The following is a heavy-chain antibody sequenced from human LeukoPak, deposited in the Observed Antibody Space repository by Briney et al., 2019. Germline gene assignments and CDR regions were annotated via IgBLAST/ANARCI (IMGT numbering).Heavy chain of an antibody. CDR1: GFTISSYG. Sequence: GGSLRLSCAGSGFTISSYGMSWVRQAPGKGLEWVSAISGSGGDTYYADSVKGRFTISRDNSKNTLYLQMDSLGAEDTAIYYCAKRAPMVRGRTDYQYGMDVWGQGTTVTVSS. V-gene: IGHV3-23*01. CDR3: AKRAPMVRGRTDYQYGMDV. D-gene: IGHD3-10*01. CDR2: ISGSGGDT. J-gene: IGHJ6*02.